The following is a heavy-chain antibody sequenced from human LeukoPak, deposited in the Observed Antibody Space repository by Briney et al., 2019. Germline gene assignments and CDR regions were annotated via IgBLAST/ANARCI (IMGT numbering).Heavy chain of an antibody. J-gene: IGHJ4*02. CDR1: GFTFSSYH. V-gene: IGHV3-21*01. CDR2: IGSSGSYI. CDR3: ARRATTERGHSYGLDF. Sequence: GGSLRLSCEVSGFTFSSYHMNWVRQAPGKGLEWVSSIGSSGSYIYYADSLTGRFTISRDNAKNSLYLQMNSLRAEGTAMYYCARRATTERGHSYGLDFWGQGTLVTVSS. D-gene: IGHD5-18*01.